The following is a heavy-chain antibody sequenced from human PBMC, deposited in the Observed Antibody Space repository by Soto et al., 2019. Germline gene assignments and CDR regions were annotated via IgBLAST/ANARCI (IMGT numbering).Heavy chain of an antibody. D-gene: IGHD6-13*01. V-gene: IGHV4-4*07. J-gene: IGHJ6*02. Sequence: SETLSLTCTVSGGSISNYYWTWIRQPAGKGLEWIGRMYTSGSTNYNPSLKSRVTMSVDTSKNQFSLNLRSVTAADTAVYYCARHISNFRYYYYAMDVWGQGTTVTVSS. CDR1: GGSISNYY. CDR2: MYTSGST. CDR3: ARHISNFRYYYYAMDV.